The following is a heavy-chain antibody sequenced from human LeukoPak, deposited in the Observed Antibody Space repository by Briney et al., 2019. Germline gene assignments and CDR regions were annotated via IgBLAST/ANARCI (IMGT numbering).Heavy chain of an antibody. Sequence: PGGSLRLSCAASGFTFSNAWMSWVRQAPGKGLEWVGRLKSKAVGGTTDYAAPVKGRFTISRDDSKNMLYLQMNSLKTEDTAVYYCNTHDGDWTLNYWGQGTLVTVSS. V-gene: IGHV3-15*01. D-gene: IGHD2-21*02. CDR1: GFTFSNAW. CDR3: NTHDGDWTLNY. J-gene: IGHJ4*02. CDR2: LKSKAVGGTT.